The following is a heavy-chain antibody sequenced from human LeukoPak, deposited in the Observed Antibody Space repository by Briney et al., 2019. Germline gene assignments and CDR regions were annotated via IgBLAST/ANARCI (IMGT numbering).Heavy chain of an antibody. J-gene: IGHJ6*03. Sequence: SETLSLTCAVYGGSFSGYYWSWIRQPPGKGLEWIGEINHSGSTNYNPSLKSRVTISVDTSKNQFSLKLSSVTAADTAVYYCARLGSTSWLQYYYYYMDVWGKGTTVTVSS. CDR3: ARLGSTSWLQYYYYYMDV. V-gene: IGHV4-34*01. CDR2: INHSGST. CDR1: GGSFSGYY. D-gene: IGHD2-2*01.